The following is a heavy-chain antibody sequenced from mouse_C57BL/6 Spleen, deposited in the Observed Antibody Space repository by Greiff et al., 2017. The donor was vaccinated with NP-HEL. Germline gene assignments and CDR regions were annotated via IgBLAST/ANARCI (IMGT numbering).Heavy chain of an antibody. CDR3: ARYPTGGGAMDY. D-gene: IGHD2-10*01. Sequence: QVQLQQPGAELVKPGASVKLSCKASGYTFTSYWMQWVKQRPGQGLEWIGEIDPSDSYTNYNQKFKGKATLTVDTSSSTAYMQLSSLTSEDSAVYYCARYPTGGGAMDYWGQGTSVTVSS. CDR2: IDPSDSYT. V-gene: IGHV1-50*01. J-gene: IGHJ4*01. CDR1: GYTFTSYW.